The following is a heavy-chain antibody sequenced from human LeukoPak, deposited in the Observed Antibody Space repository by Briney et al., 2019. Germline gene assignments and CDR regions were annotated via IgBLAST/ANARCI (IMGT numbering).Heavy chain of an antibody. J-gene: IGHJ4*02. CDR3: ATAGNYRFDY. Sequence: GGSLRLSCAASGFTFSSYAMNWVRQAPGKGLVWVSRINPDGSTTNYADSVKGRFTISRDNAKNTLYLQMNSLRAEDTAVYYCATAGNYRFDYWGQGTLVTVSS. D-gene: IGHD1-7*01. CDR1: GFTFSSYA. CDR2: INPDGSTT. V-gene: IGHV3-74*01.